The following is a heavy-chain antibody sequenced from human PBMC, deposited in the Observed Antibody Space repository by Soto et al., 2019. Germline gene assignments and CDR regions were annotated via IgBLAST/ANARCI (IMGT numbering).Heavy chain of an antibody. CDR2: IYRDGST. D-gene: IGHD2-21*01. V-gene: IGHV3-53*01. CDR1: GFIVSSNY. J-gene: IGHJ4*02. Sequence: EVQLVESGGGLIQPGGSLRLSCAASGFIVSSNYMSWVRQAPGKGLEWVSVIYRDGSTYYADSVKGRFTISRDNSKNTLYLQMNSLRAEDTAVYYCARNYFDCGGGFDYWGQGTLVTVSS. CDR3: ARNYFDCGGGFDY.